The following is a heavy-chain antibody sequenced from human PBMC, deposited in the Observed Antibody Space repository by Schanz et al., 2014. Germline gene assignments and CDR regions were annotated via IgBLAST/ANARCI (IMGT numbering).Heavy chain of an antibody. V-gene: IGHV3-48*01. CDR1: GFNSDDYA. CDR3: AKQHIVRGVIYLNWFDA. CDR2: IGSSSSRI. D-gene: IGHD3-10*01. Sequence: EVQVVESGGGLVQPGGSLRLSCTASGFNSDDYAMHWVRQAPGKGLEWISYIGSSSSRIDHADSVKGRFTISRDNAKNSLYLQMNSLRAEDTAVYYCAKQHIVRGVIYLNWFDAWGQGTLVTVSS. J-gene: IGHJ5*02.